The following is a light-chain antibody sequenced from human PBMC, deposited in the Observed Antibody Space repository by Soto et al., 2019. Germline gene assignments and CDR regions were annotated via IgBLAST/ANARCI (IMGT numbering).Light chain of an antibody. V-gene: IGKV1-6*01. CDR1: QGIRND. CDR3: LQDYNYPRT. Sequence: AIQMTQSPSSLCASVGDRGTITCRARQGIRNDLGWYQQKPGKATKLLIYAASSLQSGVPSRFSGSGSGTDFTLTISSLQPEDFATYYCLQDYNYPRTFGQGTKVEIK. J-gene: IGKJ1*01. CDR2: AAS.